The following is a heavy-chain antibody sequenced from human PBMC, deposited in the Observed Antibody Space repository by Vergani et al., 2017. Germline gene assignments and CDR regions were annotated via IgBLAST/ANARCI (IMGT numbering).Heavy chain of an antibody. J-gene: IGHJ3*02. CDR1: GFTFSSYD. CDR3: AKEIFFRSGAAFDI. Sequence: EVQLVESGGGLVQPGGSLRLSCAASGFTFSSYDMHWVRQATGKSLEWVSAIGTAGDTYYPGSVKGRFTISRENAKNSLYLQMNSLRAGDTAVYYCAKEIFFRSGAAFDIWGQGTMVTVSS. D-gene: IGHD6-19*01. CDR2: IGTAGDT. V-gene: IGHV3-13*01.